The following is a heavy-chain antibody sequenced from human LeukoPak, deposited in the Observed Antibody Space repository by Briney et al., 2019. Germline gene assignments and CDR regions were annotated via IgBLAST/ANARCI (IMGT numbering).Heavy chain of an antibody. CDR3: TRVFAYSYGDFDN. D-gene: IGHD5-18*01. CDR1: GXTVRNNY. J-gene: IGHJ4*02. V-gene: IGHV3-66*01. CDR2: IYSGGGT. Sequence: PGGSLRLSCEASGXTVRNNYMTWVRQAPGKGLEWVSVIYSGGGTYYADSVKDRFTISRDNSKNTLFLQMNSPRVEDSAVYYCTRVFAYSYGDFDNWGQGTLVAVSS.